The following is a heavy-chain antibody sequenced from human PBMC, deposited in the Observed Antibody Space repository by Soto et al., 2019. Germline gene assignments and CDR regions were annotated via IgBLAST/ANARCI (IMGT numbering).Heavy chain of an antibody. D-gene: IGHD3-10*01. CDR3: ASGEIYGSGSPRTGWFDP. Sequence: ESVGGVVQPGRSLRLSCAASGFTFSSYAMHWVRQAPGKGLEWVAVISYDGSNKYYADSVKGRFTISRDNSKNTLYLQMNSLRAEDTAVYYCASGEIYGSGSPRTGWFDPWGQGTLVTVSS. J-gene: IGHJ5*02. CDR1: GFTFSSYA. V-gene: IGHV3-30-3*01. CDR2: ISYDGSNK.